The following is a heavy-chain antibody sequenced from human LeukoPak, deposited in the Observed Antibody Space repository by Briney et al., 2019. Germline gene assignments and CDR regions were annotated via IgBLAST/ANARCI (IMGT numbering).Heavy chain of an antibody. Sequence: AGGSLRLSCAASGFTFSSYSMNWVRQAPGKRLEWVSSISSSSSYIYYADSVKGRFTISRDNAKNSLYLQMNSLRAEDTAVYYCARDNQVATITHWGQGTLVTVSS. J-gene: IGHJ4*02. CDR1: GFTFSSYS. CDR2: ISSSSSYI. V-gene: IGHV3-21*01. CDR3: ARDNQVATITH. D-gene: IGHD5-12*01.